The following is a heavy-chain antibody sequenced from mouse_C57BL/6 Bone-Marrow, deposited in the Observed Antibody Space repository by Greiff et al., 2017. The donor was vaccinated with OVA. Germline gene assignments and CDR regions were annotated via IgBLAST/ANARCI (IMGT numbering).Heavy chain of an antibody. CDR1: GFNIKDDY. J-gene: IGHJ4*01. Sequence: QVQLQQSGAELVRPGASVKLSCTASGFNIKDDYMHWVKQRPEQGLEWIGRIHPSDSDTNYNQKFKGKATLTVDKSSSTAYMQLSSLTSEDSAVYYCAIVGGYWGQGTSVTVSS. CDR2: IHPSDSDT. CDR3: AIVGGY. D-gene: IGHD4-1*01. V-gene: IGHV1-74*01.